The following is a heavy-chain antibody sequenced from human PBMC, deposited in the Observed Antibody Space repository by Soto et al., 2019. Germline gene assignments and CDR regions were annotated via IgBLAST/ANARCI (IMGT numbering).Heavy chain of an antibody. CDR3: THTRGSGLYGIDV. CDR2: IYSNDDK. D-gene: IGHD3-10*01. CDR1: GFSLSTGGVG. J-gene: IGHJ6*02. V-gene: IGHV2-5*01. Sequence: SGPTLANPTHTVTLTCSFSGFSLSTGGVGVGWVRQPPGMALEWQALIYSNDDKRFSTSLKSRLAITKETSKNQVVLRITNMEPVATATYYCTHTRGSGLYGIDVWGQGTTVTVSS.